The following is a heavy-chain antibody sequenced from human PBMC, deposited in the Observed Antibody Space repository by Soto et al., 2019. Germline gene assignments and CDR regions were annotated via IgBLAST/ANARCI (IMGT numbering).Heavy chain of an antibody. CDR3: AKDLNSELYYYDSSGYNDAFDI. V-gene: IGHV3-30*18. J-gene: IGHJ3*02. D-gene: IGHD3-22*01. Sequence: GGSLRLSCAASGFTFSSYGMHWVRQAPGKGLEWVAVISYDGSNKYYADSVKGRFTISRDNSKNTLYLQMNSLRAEDTAVYYCAKDLNSELYYYDSSGYNDAFDIWGQGTMVTVSS. CDR2: ISYDGSNK. CDR1: GFTFSSYG.